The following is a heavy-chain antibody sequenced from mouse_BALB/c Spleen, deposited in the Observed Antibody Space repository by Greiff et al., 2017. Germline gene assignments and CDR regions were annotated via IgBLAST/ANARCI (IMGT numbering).Heavy chain of an antibody. CDR3: ARDLYGNYGEGFAY. D-gene: IGHD2-10*02. V-gene: IGHV5-6-3*01. Sequence: EVHLVESGGGLVQPGGSLKLSCAASGFTFSSYGMSWVRQTPDKRLELVATINSNGGSTYYPDSVKGRFTISRDNAKNTLYLQMSSLKSEDTAMYYCARDLYGNYGEGFAYWGQGTLVTVSA. CDR2: INSNGGST. CDR1: GFTFSSYG. J-gene: IGHJ3*01.